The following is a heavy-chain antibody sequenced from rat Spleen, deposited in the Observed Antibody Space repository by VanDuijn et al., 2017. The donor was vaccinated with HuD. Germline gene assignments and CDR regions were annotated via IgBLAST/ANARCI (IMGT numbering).Heavy chain of an antibody. V-gene: IGHV5-22*01. CDR2: ITYDNNNT. Sequence: EVQMVESGGGLVQSGGSLIISCAASGFTFSDYYMAWVRQAPKKGLEWVASITYDNNNTHYGDSVKGRFTISRDNAKSTLYLQMNSLRSEDSATYYCARHFPPYYDHWGQGVTVTVSS. D-gene: IGHD3-1*01. CDR1: GFTFSDYY. J-gene: IGHJ2*01. CDR3: ARHFPPYYDH.